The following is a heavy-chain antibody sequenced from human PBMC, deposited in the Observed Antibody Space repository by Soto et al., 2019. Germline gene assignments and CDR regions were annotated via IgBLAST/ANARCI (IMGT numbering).Heavy chain of an antibody. D-gene: IGHD2-8*02. V-gene: IGHV1-69*13. CDR1: GGTFSSYA. Sequence: GASVKVSCKASGGTFSSYAISWVRQAPGQGLEWMGGIIPIFGTANYAQKFQGRVTITADESTSTAYMELRSLRSDDTAVYYCAKAGDYYYYGMDVWGQGTTVTVSS. CDR3: AKAGDYYYYGMDV. J-gene: IGHJ6*02. CDR2: IIPIFGTA.